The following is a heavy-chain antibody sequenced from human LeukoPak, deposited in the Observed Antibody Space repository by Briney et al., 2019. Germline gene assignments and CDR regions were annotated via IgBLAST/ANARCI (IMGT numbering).Heavy chain of an antibody. V-gene: IGHV4-39*01. CDR2: IYYSGST. CDR1: GGSISSSSYY. Sequence: PSETLSLTCTVSGGSISSSSYYWGWIRQPPGKGLEWIGSIYYSGSTYYNPSLKSRVTISVDTSKNQFSLKLSSVTAADTAVYYCARVWFGEFDAFDIWGQGTMVTVSS. D-gene: IGHD3-10*01. CDR3: ARVWFGEFDAFDI. J-gene: IGHJ3*02.